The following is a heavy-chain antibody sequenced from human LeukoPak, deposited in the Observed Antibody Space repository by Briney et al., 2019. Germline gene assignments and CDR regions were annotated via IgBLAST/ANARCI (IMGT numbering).Heavy chain of an antibody. V-gene: IGHV1-69*04. CDR3: ARDHKYCDSTTCYAAYAY. J-gene: IGHJ4*02. Sequence: GASVKVSCKASGGTFSNYAINWVRQAPVQGLEWMGRIIPILDIANYAQKFQGRVTITADKSTSTAYMELSSLRSEDTAVYYCARDHKYCDSTTCYAAYAYWGQGTLVTVSS. CDR1: GGTFSNYA. CDR2: IIPILDIA. D-gene: IGHD2-2*01.